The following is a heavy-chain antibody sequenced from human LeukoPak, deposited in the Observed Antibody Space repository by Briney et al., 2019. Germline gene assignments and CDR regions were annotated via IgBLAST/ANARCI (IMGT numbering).Heavy chain of an antibody. Sequence: GGSLRLSCAASGFTSSSYAMSWVRQAPGKGLEWVSAISGSGGSTYYADSVKGRFTISRDNSKNTLYLQMNSLRAEDTAVYYCAKDPLRHYGSRSYFDYWGQGTLVTVSS. D-gene: IGHD3-10*01. J-gene: IGHJ4*02. CDR2: ISGSGGST. CDR3: AKDPLRHYGSRSYFDY. CDR1: GFTSSSYA. V-gene: IGHV3-23*01.